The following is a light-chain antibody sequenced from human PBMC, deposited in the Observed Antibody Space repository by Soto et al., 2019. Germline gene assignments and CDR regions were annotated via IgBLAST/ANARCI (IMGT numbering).Light chain of an antibody. J-gene: IGLJ1*01. CDR3: SSYTTSNTRQIV. CDR2: DVS. CDR1: SSDVGGYNY. V-gene: IGLV2-14*03. Sequence: QSALTQPASVSGSPGQSITISCTGTSSDVGGYNYVSWYQHPPAKSPKLLIYDVSNRPLGVSNRFSGSKSDNTASLTISWLQPEDEADYYCSSYTTSNTRQIVFGTGTKVTVL.